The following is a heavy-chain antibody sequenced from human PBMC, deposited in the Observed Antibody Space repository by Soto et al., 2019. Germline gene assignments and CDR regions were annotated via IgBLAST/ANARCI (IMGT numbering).Heavy chain of an antibody. J-gene: IGHJ6*02. V-gene: IGHV4-39*01. CDR3: ARGGSSGWYGMDV. CDR1: GGSISSSSYY. CDR2: IYYSGST. Sequence: SETLSLTCTVSGGSISSSSYYWGWIRQPPGRGLEWIGSIYYSGSTYYNPSPKSRVTISVDTSKNQFSLKLSSVTAADTAVYYCARGGSSGWYGMDVWGRGTTVTVSS. D-gene: IGHD6-19*01.